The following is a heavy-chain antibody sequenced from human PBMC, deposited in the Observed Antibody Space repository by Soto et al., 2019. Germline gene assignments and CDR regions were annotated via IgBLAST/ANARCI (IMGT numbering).Heavy chain of an antibody. J-gene: IGHJ6*02. CDR2: IYYSGST. D-gene: IGHD3-16*01. CDR1: GGSISSYY. CDR3: ARRRGDDYYYGMDV. Sequence: SETLSLTCTVSGGSISSYYWSWIRQPPGKGLEWIGYIYYSGSTNYNPSLKSRVTISVDTSKNQFSLKLSSVTAADTAVYYCARRRGDDYYYGMDVWGQGTTVTVSS. V-gene: IGHV4-59*08.